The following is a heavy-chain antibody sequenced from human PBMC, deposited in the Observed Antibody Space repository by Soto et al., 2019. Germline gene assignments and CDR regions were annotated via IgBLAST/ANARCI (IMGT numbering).Heavy chain of an antibody. D-gene: IGHD3-10*02. Sequence: SETLSLTCTVSGGSISSGGYYWSWIRQHPGKGLEWIGYIYYSGSTYYNPSLKSRVTISVDTSKNQFSLKLSSVTAADTAVYYCASVRGGYYYAMDVWGQGTTVTVSS. CDR3: ASVRGGYYYAMDV. CDR2: IYYSGST. V-gene: IGHV4-31*03. CDR1: GGSISSGGYY. J-gene: IGHJ6*02.